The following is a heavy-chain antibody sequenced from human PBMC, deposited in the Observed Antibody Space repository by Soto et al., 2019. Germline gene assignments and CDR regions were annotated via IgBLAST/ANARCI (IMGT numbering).Heavy chain of an antibody. D-gene: IGHD2-2*01. J-gene: IGHJ4*02. Sequence: GGSLRLSCAASGFTFSNAWMSWVRQAPGKGLEWVGRIKSKTDGGTTDYAAPVKGRFTISRDDSKNTLYLQMNSLKTEDTAVYYCTTDFGCSSTSCPFDYWGQGTLVTVSS. V-gene: IGHV3-15*01. CDR1: GFTFSNAW. CDR3: TTDFGCSSTSCPFDY. CDR2: IKSKTDGGTT.